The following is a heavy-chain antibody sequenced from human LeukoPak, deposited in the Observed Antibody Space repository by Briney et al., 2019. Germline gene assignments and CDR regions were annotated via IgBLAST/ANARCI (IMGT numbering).Heavy chain of an antibody. CDR2: INHGGST. V-gene: IGHV4-34*01. D-gene: IGHD2-2*01. CDR3: ARSSWGQAMFFDY. Sequence: SETLSLTCAVYGGSFSGYYWSWIRQPPGKGLEWIGEINHGGSTNYNPSLKSRVTISVDTSKNQFSLKLSSVTAADTAVYYCARSSWGQAMFFDYWGQGTLVTVSS. J-gene: IGHJ4*02. CDR1: GGSFSGYY.